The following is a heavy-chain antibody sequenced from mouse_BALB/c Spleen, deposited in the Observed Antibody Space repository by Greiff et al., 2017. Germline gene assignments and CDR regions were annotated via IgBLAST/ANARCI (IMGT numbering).Heavy chain of an antibody. CDR2: ISTYYGDA. CDR1: GYTFTDYA. J-gene: IGHJ4*01. CDR3: ARSPGRAMDY. Sequence: QVQLKQSGAELVRPGVSVKISCKGSGYTFTDYAMHWVKQSHAKSLEWIGVISTYYGDASYNQKFKGKATMTVDKSSSTAYMELARLTSEDSAIYYCARSPGRAMDYWGQGTSVTVSS. D-gene: IGHD1-1*01. V-gene: IGHV1S137*01.